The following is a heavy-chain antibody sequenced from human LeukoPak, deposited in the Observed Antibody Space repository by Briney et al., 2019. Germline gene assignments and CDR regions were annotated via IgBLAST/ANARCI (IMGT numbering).Heavy chain of an antibody. CDR2: IYYSGST. CDR3: AQLIYGSGSYYFPFDY. D-gene: IGHD3-10*01. CDR1: GGSISSYY. J-gene: IGHJ4*02. V-gene: IGHV4-59*08. Sequence: SETLSLTCTVSGGSISSYYWTWIRQPPGKGLEWIGYIYYSGSTNYNPSLKSRVTISVDTSKNQFSLKLSSVTAADTAVYYCAQLIYGSGSYYFPFDYWGQGTLVTVSS.